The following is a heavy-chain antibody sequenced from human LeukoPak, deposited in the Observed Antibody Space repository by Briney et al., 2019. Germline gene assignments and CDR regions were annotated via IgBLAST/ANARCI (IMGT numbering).Heavy chain of an antibody. V-gene: IGHV5-51*01. J-gene: IGHJ4*02. Sequence: GESLKISCKGSGYSFSSYWIGWVRQMPGKGLEWMGIIYPDDSDIRYSPSFQGQVTISADKSISTAYLQWSSLKASDTAMYYCARLGSSDYSNYRGYFDYWDQGTLVTVSS. D-gene: IGHD4-11*01. CDR1: GYSFSSYW. CDR3: ARLGSSDYSNYRGYFDY. CDR2: IYPDDSDI.